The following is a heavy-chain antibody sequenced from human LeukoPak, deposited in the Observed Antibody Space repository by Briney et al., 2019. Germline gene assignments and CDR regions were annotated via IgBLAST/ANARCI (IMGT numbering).Heavy chain of an antibody. D-gene: IGHD2-21*02. CDR1: GGSFSGYY. CDR2: TSHSGTS. CDR3: AREATYNGDYYFDY. J-gene: IGHJ4*02. Sequence: SETLSLTCAVYGGSFSGYYWSWIRQPPGKGLEWIGETSHSGTSNYNPSLKSRVTISVDTSKNQFSLKLNSVTATDTAVYYCAREATYNGDYYFDYWGQGTLVTVSS. V-gene: IGHV4-34*01.